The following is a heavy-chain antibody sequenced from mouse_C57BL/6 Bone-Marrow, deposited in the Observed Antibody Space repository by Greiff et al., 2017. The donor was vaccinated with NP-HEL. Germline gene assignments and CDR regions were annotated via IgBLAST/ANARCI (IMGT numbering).Heavy chain of an antibody. D-gene: IGHD2-4*01. V-gene: IGHV5-9*01. Sequence: EVQLVESGGGLVKPGGSLTLSCAASGFTFSSYTMSWVRQPPEKRLEWVATISGGGGNTYYPASETGRFTISRDNAKNTLYMQMSSMRSEDTSLYDCARHKDDYDGFYDWGQGTTLTVAS. CDR1: GFTFSSYT. J-gene: IGHJ2*01. CDR3: ARHKDDYDGFYD. CDR2: ISGGGGNT.